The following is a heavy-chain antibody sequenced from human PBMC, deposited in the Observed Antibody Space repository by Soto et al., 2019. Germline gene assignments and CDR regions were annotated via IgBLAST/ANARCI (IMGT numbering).Heavy chain of an antibody. V-gene: IGHV1-69*13. CDR3: ASGGYSYGSSGGWFDP. Sequence: QVQLVQSGAEVKKPGASVKVSCKASGYTFTSYAMHWVRQAPGQRLEWMGGIIPIFGTANYAQKFQGRVTITADKSTSTAYMELSSLRSEDTAVYYCASGGYSYGSSGGWFDPWGQGTLVTVSS. J-gene: IGHJ5*02. CDR1: GYTFTSYA. CDR2: IIPIFGTA. D-gene: IGHD5-18*01.